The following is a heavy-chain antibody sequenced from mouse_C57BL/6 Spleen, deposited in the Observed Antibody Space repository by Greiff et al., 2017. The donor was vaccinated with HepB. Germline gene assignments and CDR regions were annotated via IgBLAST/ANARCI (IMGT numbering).Heavy chain of an antibody. Sequence: EVQLQQSGPGLVKPSQSLSLTCSVTGYSITSGYYWNWIRQFPGNKLEWMGYISYDGSNNYNPSLKNRISITRDTSKNQFFLKLNSVTTEDTATYYCAREGRRRYFDVWGTGTTVTVSS. V-gene: IGHV3-6*01. J-gene: IGHJ1*03. CDR1: GYSITSGYY. CDR3: AREGRRRYFDV. CDR2: ISYDGSN.